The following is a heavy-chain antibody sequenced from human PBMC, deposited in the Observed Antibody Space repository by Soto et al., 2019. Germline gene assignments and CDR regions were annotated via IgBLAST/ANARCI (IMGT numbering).Heavy chain of an antibody. CDR1: GFTFGGYG. D-gene: IGHD3-22*01. J-gene: IGHJ4*02. V-gene: IGHV3-21*01. CDR3: ARVGSSGYFKTLDY. CDR2: ISSSSSYI. Sequence: GGSLRLSCGASGFTFGGYGGNWVRQAPGKGLEWVSSISSSSSYIYYADSVKGRFTISRDNAKNSLYLQMNSLRAEDTAVYYCARVGSSGYFKTLDYWGQGTLVTVSS.